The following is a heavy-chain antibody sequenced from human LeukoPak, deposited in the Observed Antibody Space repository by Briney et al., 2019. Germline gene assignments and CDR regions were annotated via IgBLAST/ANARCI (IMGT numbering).Heavy chain of an antibody. V-gene: IGHV3-11*01. D-gene: IGHD6-6*01. J-gene: IGHJ6*02. CDR3: ARGSLAARHYYYGMDV. Sequence: GGSLRLSCAASGFTFSDYYMSCIRQAPGKGLEWVSYISSSGSTIYYADSVKGRFTISRDNAKNSLYLQMNSLRAEDTAVYYCARGSLAARHYYYGMDVWGQGTTVTVS. CDR2: ISSSGSTI. CDR1: GFTFSDYY.